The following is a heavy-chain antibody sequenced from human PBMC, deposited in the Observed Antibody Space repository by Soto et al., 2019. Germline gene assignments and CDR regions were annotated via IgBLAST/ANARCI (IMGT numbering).Heavy chain of an antibody. V-gene: IGHV2-5*02. CDR2: IYWDDDN. D-gene: IGHD6-13*01. J-gene: IGHJ4*02. CDR3: AHGSGWLSDY. CDR1: GFSLNSTAVG. Sequence: QITLRESGPTLVKPTQTLTLTCSFSGFSLNSTAVGVNWIRQPPGKAPEWLALIYWDDDNRYSPSLKSRLTITKDTSNNQVVLTMPNMNPMDTATYYCAHGSGWLSDYWGQGALVTVSS.